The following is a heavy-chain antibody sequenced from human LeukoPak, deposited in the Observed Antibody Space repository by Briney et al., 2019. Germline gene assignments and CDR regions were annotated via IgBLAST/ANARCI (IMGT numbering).Heavy chain of an antibody. V-gene: IGHV4-59*01. CDR3: AREGTSGTHLNWFDP. Sequence: SETLSLTCTVSGGSISSYYWSWIRQPPGKGLEWIGHVYGSGSTNYNPSLKSRVTLSVDTSKNQFSLKLSSVTAADTAVYYCAREGTSGTHLNWFDPWGQGTLVTVSS. D-gene: IGHD1-1*01. CDR1: GGSISSYY. CDR2: VYGSGST. J-gene: IGHJ5*02.